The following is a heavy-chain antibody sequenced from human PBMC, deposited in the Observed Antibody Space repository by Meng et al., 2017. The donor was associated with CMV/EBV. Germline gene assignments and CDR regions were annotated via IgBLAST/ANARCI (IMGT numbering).Heavy chain of an antibody. D-gene: IGHD3-3*01. CDR3: ARDNTIFGVVTIYYCGMDV. CDR1: GYTFTSYG. CDR2: ISAYNGNT. J-gene: IGHJ6*02. V-gene: IGHV1-18*01. Sequence: ASVKVSCKASGYTFTSYGISWVRQAPGQGLEWMGWISAYNGNTNYAQKLQGRVTMTTDTSTSTAYMELRSLRSDDTAVYYCARDNTIFGVVTIYYCGMDVWGQGTTVTVSS.